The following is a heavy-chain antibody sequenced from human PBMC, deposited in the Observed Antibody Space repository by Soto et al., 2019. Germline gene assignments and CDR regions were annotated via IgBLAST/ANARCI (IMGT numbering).Heavy chain of an antibody. CDR2: IYYSGST. V-gene: IGHV4-59*01. CDR1: GGSISSYY. Sequence: QVQLQESGPGLVKPSETLSLTCTVSGGSISSYYWSWIRQPPGKGLEWIGYIYYSGSTNYNPSLKSRVTISVDTSKNQFSLKLGSVTAADTAVYYCAREGPYGGYVDYWGQGTLVTVSS. D-gene: IGHD2-15*01. CDR3: AREGPYGGYVDY. J-gene: IGHJ4*02.